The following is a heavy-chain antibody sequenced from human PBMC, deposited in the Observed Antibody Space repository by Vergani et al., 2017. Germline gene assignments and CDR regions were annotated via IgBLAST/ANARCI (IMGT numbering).Heavy chain of an antibody. Sequence: EVQLVQSGAEVKKPGATMKISCKVSGYTFTDHSMHWVKQAPGKGLEWMGLVDPEDGETIYAEKFKGRVTIAAGTSTDTAHLELSSLRSEDTAVYYCATPQTVTTGGMEVWGQGTTVIVSS. D-gene: IGHD4-17*01. J-gene: IGHJ6*02. V-gene: IGHV1-69-2*01. CDR2: VDPEDGET. CDR1: GYTFTDHS. CDR3: ATPQTVTTGGMEV.